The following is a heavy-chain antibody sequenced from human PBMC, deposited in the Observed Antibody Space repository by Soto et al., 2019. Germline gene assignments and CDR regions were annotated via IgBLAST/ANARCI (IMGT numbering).Heavy chain of an antibody. D-gene: IGHD6-13*01. CDR1: GFVFGDYA. CDR3: TRGRGTSGWYADY. Sequence: PGGSLRLSCSASGFVFGDYAVTWVRQAPGKGLEWVGVVRSETYGGSTEYAASVKGRFRISRDDSESIAYLQMTNLKTEDTAVYYCTRGRGTSGWYADYWGKGIRVTVSS. V-gene: IGHV3-49*04. J-gene: IGHJ4*02. CDR2: VRSETYGGST.